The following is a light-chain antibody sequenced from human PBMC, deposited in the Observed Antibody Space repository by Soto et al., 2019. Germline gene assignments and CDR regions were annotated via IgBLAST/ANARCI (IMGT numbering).Light chain of an antibody. CDR2: AAS. CDR1: QGITNY. Sequence: DIQMTQSPSSLSASVGDRVTITCQASQGITNYLNWYQQKPGKAPKLLIYAASNLEPGVPSRFSGSGSVTDFNFTISSLQAEDIATYYCQQYLSLPLTFGGGTKVEIK. V-gene: IGKV1-33*01. J-gene: IGKJ4*01. CDR3: QQYLSLPLT.